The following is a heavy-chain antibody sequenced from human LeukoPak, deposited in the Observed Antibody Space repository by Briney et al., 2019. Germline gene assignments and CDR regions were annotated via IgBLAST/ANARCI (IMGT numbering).Heavy chain of an antibody. V-gene: IGHV5-51*01. CDR3: ARMIGLGEVSPYFDY. Sequence: GESLKISCKASGYSFTTYWIAWVRQMPGKGLEWMGIIYPRDSDIRYSPPFQGQVTISADKSISTAYLQWNSLKASDTAMYYCARMIGLGEVSPYFDYWGQGSLVTVSS. D-gene: IGHD3-16*02. CDR2: IYPRDSDI. J-gene: IGHJ4*02. CDR1: GYSFTTYW.